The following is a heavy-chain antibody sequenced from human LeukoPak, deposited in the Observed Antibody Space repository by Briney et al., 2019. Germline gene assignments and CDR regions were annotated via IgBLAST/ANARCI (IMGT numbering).Heavy chain of an antibody. V-gene: IGHV4-31*03. D-gene: IGHD5-12*01. CDR1: GGSISSGDYY. CDR3: VRVIGYDQLDY. CDR2: IHYSGST. Sequence: PSQTLSLTCSVSGGSISSGDYYWSCIPQHPGKGLEWIGYIHYSGSTYYNPSLTRRISISVSTSKNRSSLQLSSVTAADTAVYYCVRVIGYDQLDYWGQGTLVTVSS. J-gene: IGHJ4*02.